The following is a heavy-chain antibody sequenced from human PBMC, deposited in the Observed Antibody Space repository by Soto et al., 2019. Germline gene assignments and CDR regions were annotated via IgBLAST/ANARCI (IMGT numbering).Heavy chain of an antibody. D-gene: IGHD6-19*01. CDR1: GDSISSSNYL. CDR2: IFYSGST. CDR3: ARRYGWLYFDY. J-gene: IGHJ4*02. V-gene: IGHV4-39*01. Sequence: PSETLSLTCTVSGDSISSSNYLWGWIRQPPGKGLEWIGTIFYSGSTYYNPSLKSRVTISVDTSKNQFSLRLISVTAADTALYYCARRYGWLYFDYWGQGSLVTVSS.